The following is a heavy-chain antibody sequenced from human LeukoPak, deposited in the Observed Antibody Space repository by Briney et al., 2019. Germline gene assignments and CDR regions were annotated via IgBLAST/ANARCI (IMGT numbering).Heavy chain of an antibody. CDR3: AKTANIVVVPSAPLDY. CDR1: GFTFSSYA. Sequence: GGSLRLSCAASGFTFSSYAMSWVRQAQGKGPEWVSAMSGCGGSTYYADSVKGRLTISRDNSKNTLYLQMNSPRAEDTAVDYCAKTANIVVVPSAPLDYWGQGTLVTVSS. D-gene: IGHD2-2*01. CDR2: MSGCGGST. J-gene: IGHJ4*02. V-gene: IGHV3-23*01.